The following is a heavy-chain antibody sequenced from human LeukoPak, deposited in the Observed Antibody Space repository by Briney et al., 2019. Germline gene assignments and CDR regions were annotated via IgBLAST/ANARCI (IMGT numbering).Heavy chain of an antibody. CDR3: ARSSSWFYYFDY. J-gene: IGHJ4*02. Sequence: ASQTLSLTWTVSGGSISSGDYYWSWIRQPPGKGLEWIGYIYYSGSTYYNPSLKSRVTISVDTSKNQFSLKLSSVTAADTAVYYCARSSSWFYYFDYWGQGTLVTVSS. D-gene: IGHD6-13*01. V-gene: IGHV4-30-4*01. CDR2: IYYSGST. CDR1: GGSISSGDYY.